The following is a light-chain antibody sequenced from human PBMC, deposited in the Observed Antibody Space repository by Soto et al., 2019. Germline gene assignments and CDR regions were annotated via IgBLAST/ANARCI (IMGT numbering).Light chain of an antibody. Sequence: EVVLTQSPDTLSLSPGGRATLSCRASQSVSSSYLAWYQHKPGQAPRLLIYGVSNRATGIPDRFSGSGSGTDFTLTISRLEPEDFAVYYCQHYGNLPRVTLGGGNKVEIK. CDR1: QSVSSSY. J-gene: IGKJ4*01. CDR3: QHYGNLPRVT. V-gene: IGKV3-20*01. CDR2: GVS.